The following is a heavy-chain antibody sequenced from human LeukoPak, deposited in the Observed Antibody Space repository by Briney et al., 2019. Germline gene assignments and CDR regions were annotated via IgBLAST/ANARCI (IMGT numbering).Heavy chain of an antibody. V-gene: IGHV3-23*01. CDR3: AKAIVVAGKSLYYYGMDV. CDR2: ISGGGVST. Sequence: PGGSLRLSCAASGFAFSRYAMSWVRQAPGKGLEWVSGISGGGVSTYSADSVKGRFTISRDSSKNTLSLQMNSLRADDTAVYYCAKAIVVAGKSLYYYGMDVWGQGTTVTVSS. CDR1: GFAFSRYA. J-gene: IGHJ6*02. D-gene: IGHD6-19*01.